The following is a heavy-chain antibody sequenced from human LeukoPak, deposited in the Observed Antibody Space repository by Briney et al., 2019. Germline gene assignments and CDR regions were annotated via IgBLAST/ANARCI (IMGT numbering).Heavy chain of an antibody. CDR3: ARAYGGLIDY. CDR1: GFTLNSYI. V-gene: IGHV3-30*04. J-gene: IGHJ4*02. CDR2: ISFDGRDK. D-gene: IGHD3-16*01. Sequence: WGSLRLSCEASGFTLNSYIMHWVRQAPGKGLECVALISFDGRDKQYADSVKGRFTISKDNSKNTLYLQMNSLSGDDTSMYFCARAYGGLIDYWGQGTLVTVSS.